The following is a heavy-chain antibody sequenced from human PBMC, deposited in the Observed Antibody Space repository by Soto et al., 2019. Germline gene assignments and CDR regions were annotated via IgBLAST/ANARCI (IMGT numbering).Heavy chain of an antibody. Sequence: EVQLVESGGGLVQPGGSLRLSCAASGFTFSSYEMNWVRQAPGKGLEWVSYISSSGSTIYYADSVKGRFTISRDNAKNSLYLQMNSLRAEDTAVYYCATFRGRYCSGGSRYYRYYYYYYGMDVWGQGTTVTVSS. D-gene: IGHD2-15*01. J-gene: IGHJ6*02. CDR3: ATFRGRYCSGGSRYYRYYYYYYGMDV. CDR1: GFTFSSYE. CDR2: ISSSGSTI. V-gene: IGHV3-48*03.